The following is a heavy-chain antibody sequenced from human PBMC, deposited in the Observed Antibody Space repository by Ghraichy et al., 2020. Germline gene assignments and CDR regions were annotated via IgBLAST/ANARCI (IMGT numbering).Heavy chain of an antibody. CDR3: AKNPGYQLARAPYFDY. CDR1: GFTFSGYA. D-gene: IGHD2-2*01. J-gene: IGHJ4*02. CDR2: ISGSGSST. Sequence: GGSLRLSCAASGFTFSGYAMSWVRQAPGKGLEWVSAISGSGSSTYYADSVKGRFTISRDNSKTTLYLQMSYLRAEDTAVYYCAKNPGYQLARAPYFDYWGQGTLVTVSS. V-gene: IGHV3-23*01.